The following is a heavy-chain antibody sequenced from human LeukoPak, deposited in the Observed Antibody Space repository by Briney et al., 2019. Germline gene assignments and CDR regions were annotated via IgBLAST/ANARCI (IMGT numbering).Heavy chain of an antibody. CDR2: ISSSSSTI. V-gene: IGHV3-48*02. CDR3: ARVAAGYSVNYFDY. J-gene: IGHJ4*02. D-gene: IGHD2-15*01. Sequence: PGGSLRLSCAASGFIFSSYSMNWVRQAPGKGLEWVSYISSSSSTIYYVDSVKGRFAISRDNAKNSLYLQMNSLRDEDTAVYYCARVAAGYSVNYFDYWGQGTLVTVSS. CDR1: GFIFSSYS.